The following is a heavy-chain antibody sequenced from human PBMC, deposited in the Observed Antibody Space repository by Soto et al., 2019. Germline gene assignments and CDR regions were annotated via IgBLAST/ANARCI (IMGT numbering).Heavy chain of an antibody. J-gene: IGHJ5*02. CDR1: GFTFRSYA. CDR2: ISGSGGST. Sequence: GGSLRLSCAASGFTFRSYAMSWVRQAPGKGLEWVSDISGSGGSTYHTDSAKGRFIISRDNSKNTLYLQMNSLRAEDTAVYYCAQGSGYSYSYTLWFDPWGQGTLVTVPQ. CDR3: AQGSGYSYSYTLWFDP. D-gene: IGHD5-18*01. V-gene: IGHV3-23*01.